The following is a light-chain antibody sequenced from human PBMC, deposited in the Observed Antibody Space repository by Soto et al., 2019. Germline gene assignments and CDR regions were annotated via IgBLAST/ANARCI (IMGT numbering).Light chain of an antibody. V-gene: IGKV3-15*01. CDR1: QSVSTN. CDR2: GTS. Sequence: EIVMTQSPATLSVSPGERATLSCRASQSVSTNLAWYQQKPGQAPRLLIYGTSTRATAIPARFSGSGSGTEFTLTISSLQSEDFAVYYCQQYHNWPLTFGGGTRVDIK. J-gene: IGKJ4*01. CDR3: QQYHNWPLT.